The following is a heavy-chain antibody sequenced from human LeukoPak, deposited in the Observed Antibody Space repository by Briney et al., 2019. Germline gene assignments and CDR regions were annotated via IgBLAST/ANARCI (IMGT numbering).Heavy chain of an antibody. CDR3: ARQGPYGDYSH. V-gene: IGHV3-21*01. D-gene: IGHD4-17*01. CDR1: GFTFSSYS. CDR2: ISSSSYI. Sequence: GGSLRLSCAASGFTFSSYSMNWVRQAPGKGLEWVSFISSSSYILYADSVKGRFTISRGNAKNSLFLQINSLRAEDTAVYYCARQGPYGDYSHWGQGTMVTVSS. J-gene: IGHJ4*02.